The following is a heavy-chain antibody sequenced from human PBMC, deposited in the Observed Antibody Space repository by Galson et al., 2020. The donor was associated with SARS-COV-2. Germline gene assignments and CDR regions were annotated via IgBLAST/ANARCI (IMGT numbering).Heavy chain of an antibody. J-gene: IGHJ6*02. V-gene: IGHV3-74*01. CDR3: ARDPTSYYDFWSGYSYHYGMDV. D-gene: IGHD3-3*01. CDR2: IHSDGSST. CDR1: GFTFSSYW. Sequence: GGSLRLSCAASGFTFSSYWMHWVRQAPGKGLVWVSRIHSDGSSTSYADSVKGRFTISRDNAKNTLYLQMNSLRAEDTAVYYCARDPTSYYDFWSGYSYHYGMDVWGQGTTVTVSS.